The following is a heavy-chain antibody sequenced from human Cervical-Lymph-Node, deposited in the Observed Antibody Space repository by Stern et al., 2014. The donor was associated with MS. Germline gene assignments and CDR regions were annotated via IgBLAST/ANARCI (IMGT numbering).Heavy chain of an antibody. J-gene: IGHJ4*02. CDR1: GFTFDDYA. CDR3: LKDPGANIVGVRMWFDY. D-gene: IGHD1-26*01. Sequence: EVQLVESGGDLVQPGRSLRLSCAASGFTFDDYAMHWVRQAPGKGLEWVSSISWNGRDILYADSVKGRFSISRDNAKNSLYLQMNSLRAEDTALYYCLKDPGANIVGVRMWFDYWGQGTLVTVSS. CDR2: ISWNGRDI. V-gene: IGHV3-9*01.